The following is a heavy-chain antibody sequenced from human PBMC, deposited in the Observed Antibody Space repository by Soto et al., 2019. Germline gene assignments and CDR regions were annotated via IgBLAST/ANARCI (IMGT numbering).Heavy chain of an antibody. J-gene: IGHJ3*02. CDR1: GGSISISTYY. V-gene: IGHV4-39*01. Sequence: PSETLSLPCTVSGGSISISTYYWGWIRQPPGKGLEWIGSIYYSGSTHYNPSLKSRVTISVDTSKNQFALNLNSVTAADPAVYYCARPPTASLDAFEIWGQGTMVTVSS. CDR3: ARPPTASLDAFEI. CDR2: IYYSGST.